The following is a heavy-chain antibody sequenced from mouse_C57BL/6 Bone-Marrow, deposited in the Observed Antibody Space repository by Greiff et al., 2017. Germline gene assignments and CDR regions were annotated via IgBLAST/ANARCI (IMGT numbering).Heavy chain of an antibody. Sequence: VNVVESGGGLVQPGESLKLSCESNEYEFPSHDMSWVRKTPEKRLELVAAINSDGGSTYYPDTMERRFIISRDNTKKTLYLQMSSLRSEDTALYYCARRGITTGVYWYFDVWGTGTTVTVSS. CDR3: ARRGITTGVYWYFDV. CDR1: EYEFPSHD. CDR2: INSDGGST. J-gene: IGHJ1*03. V-gene: IGHV5-2*01. D-gene: IGHD2-4*01.